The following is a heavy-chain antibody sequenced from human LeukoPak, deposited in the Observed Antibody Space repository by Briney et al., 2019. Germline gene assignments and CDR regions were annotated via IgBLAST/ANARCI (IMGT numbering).Heavy chain of an antibody. V-gene: IGHV4-31*11. Sequence: PSETLSLTCAVYGGSFSGYYWSWIRQHPGKGLEWIGYIYYSGSTYYNPSLKSRVTISVDTSKNQFSLKLSSVTAADTAVYYCARGVVYCSGGSCYGWFDPWGQGTLVTVSS. CDR1: GGSFSGYY. CDR2: IYYSGST. D-gene: IGHD2-15*01. CDR3: ARGVVYCSGGSCYGWFDP. J-gene: IGHJ5*02.